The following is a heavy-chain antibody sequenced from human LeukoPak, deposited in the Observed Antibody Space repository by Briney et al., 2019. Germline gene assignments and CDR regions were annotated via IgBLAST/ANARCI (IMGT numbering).Heavy chain of an antibody. CDR1: GYTFTSYD. CDR2: MNPNSGNT. CDR3: ARGRYAGHAMYYWFDP. Sequence: GASVKVSCKASGYTFTSYDINWVRQATGQGLEWMGWMNPNSGNTGYAQKFQGRVTITRNTSISTAYMELSSLRSEDTAVYYCARGRYAGHAMYYWFDPWGQGTLVTVSS. D-gene: IGHD2-8*01. J-gene: IGHJ5*02. V-gene: IGHV1-8*03.